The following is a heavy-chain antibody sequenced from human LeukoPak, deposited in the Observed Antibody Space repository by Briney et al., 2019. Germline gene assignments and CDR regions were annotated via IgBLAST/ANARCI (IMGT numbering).Heavy chain of an antibody. CDR2: INPNSGGT. V-gene: IGHV1-2*02. D-gene: IGHD6-13*01. J-gene: IGHJ3*02. CDR3: ATEWGSSWFSNYDAFDI. CDR1: GYTFTGYY. Sequence: ASVKVSCKASGYTFTGYYMHWVRQAPGQGLEWMGWINPNSGGTNYAQKFQGRVTMTRDTSISTAYMELSRLRSDDTAVYYCATEWGSSWFSNYDAFDIWGQGTMVTVSS.